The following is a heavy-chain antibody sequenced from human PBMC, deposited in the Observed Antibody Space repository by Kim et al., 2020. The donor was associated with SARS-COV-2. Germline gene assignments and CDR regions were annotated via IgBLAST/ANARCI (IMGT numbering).Heavy chain of an antibody. V-gene: IGHV4-4*07. Sequence: SETLSLTCTVSGGSISSYYWSWIRQPAGKGLEWIGRIYTSGSTNYNPSLKSRVTMSVDTSKNQFSLKLSSVTAADTAVYYCARGILTGRGTYFDYWGQGTLVTVSS. CDR1: GGSISSYY. J-gene: IGHJ4*02. CDR3: ARGILTGRGTYFDY. D-gene: IGHD3-9*01. CDR2: IYTSGST.